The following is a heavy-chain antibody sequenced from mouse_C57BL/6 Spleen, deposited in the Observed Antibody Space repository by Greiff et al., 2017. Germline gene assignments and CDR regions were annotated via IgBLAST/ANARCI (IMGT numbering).Heavy chain of an antibody. J-gene: IGHJ4*01. CDR1: GYTFTSYW. V-gene: IGHV1-72*01. CDR2: LDPNSGGT. CDR3: GGGDDCDAMDY. Sequence: VQLQQPGAELVKPGASVKLSCQPSGYTFTSYWMHWVKQRPGRGLEWIGRLDPNSGGTKYNEQFKSKATLTVDKPSSTAYMQLSSLTSEDSAVYYCGGGDDCDAMDYWGQGASVTVSS. D-gene: IGHD2-4*01.